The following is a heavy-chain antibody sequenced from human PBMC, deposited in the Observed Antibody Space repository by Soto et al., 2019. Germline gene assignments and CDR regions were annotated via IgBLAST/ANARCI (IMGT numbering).Heavy chain of an antibody. CDR1: GHSISSAYY. Sequence: SETLSLTCAVSGHSISSAYYWGWIRQSPGKGLEWIGTIYHSGTTYYNPSLKSRVTISVDTSNNQFSLKLSSVTAADTAVYYCARGGIVAVGLVPHWFDPWGQGMLVTVSS. CDR2: IYHSGTT. J-gene: IGHJ5*02. D-gene: IGHD2-15*01. V-gene: IGHV4-38-2*01. CDR3: ARGGIVAVGLVPHWFDP.